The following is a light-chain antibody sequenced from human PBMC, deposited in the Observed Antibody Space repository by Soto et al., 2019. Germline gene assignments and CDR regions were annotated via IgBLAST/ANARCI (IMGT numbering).Light chain of an antibody. J-gene: IGKJ4*01. CDR1: QSVSTW. CDR3: QQYSSYPLN. Sequence: DIQITHSPSTLSASVGDRVTITCRASQSVSTWLAWYLQKPGKAPKLLIHDASSLESGVPPRFSGSASGTEFTLTISSLQPDDFATYYCQQYSSYPLNFGGGTKVDIK. CDR2: DAS. V-gene: IGKV1-5*01.